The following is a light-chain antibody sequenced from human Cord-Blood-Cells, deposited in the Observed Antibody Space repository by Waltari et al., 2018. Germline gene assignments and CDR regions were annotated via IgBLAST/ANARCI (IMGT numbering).Light chain of an antibody. CDR3: QQSYSTPPYT. J-gene: IGKJ2*01. Sequence: DIQMTQSPSSLSASVGDRVTITCRASQSISSYLNWYQQKPGKAPKLLIDAASSLQSRVPARFSGSGSGTDFTLTISSLQPEDFATYYCQQSYSTPPYTFGQGTKLEIK. CDR2: AAS. V-gene: IGKV1-39*01. CDR1: QSISSY.